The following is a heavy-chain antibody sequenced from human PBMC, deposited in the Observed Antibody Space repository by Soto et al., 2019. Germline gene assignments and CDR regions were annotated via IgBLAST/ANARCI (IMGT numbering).Heavy chain of an antibody. CDR3: ATEMIVGATPHDAFDI. V-gene: IGHV1-24*01. J-gene: IGHJ3*02. CDR2: FDPEDGET. Sequence: VQLVQSGAEVKKPGASVKVSCKVSGYTLTELSMHWVRQAPGKGLEWMGGFDPEDGETIYAQKFQGRVTMTEDTSTDTAYMELSSLRSEDTAVYYCATEMIVGATPHDAFDIWGQGTMVTVSS. CDR1: GYTLTELS. D-gene: IGHD1-26*01.